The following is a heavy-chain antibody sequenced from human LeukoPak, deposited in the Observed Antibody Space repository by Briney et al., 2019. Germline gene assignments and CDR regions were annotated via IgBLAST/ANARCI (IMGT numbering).Heavy chain of an antibody. J-gene: IGHJ3*02. Sequence: GSLRLSCAASGFTFSSYWMHWVRQAPGKGLAWVSRINSDGSSTSYADSVKGRFTISRDNAKNTLYLQMNSLRAEDTAVYYCARVSSGSLDMWGLGTMVTVSS. D-gene: IGHD3-10*01. CDR2: INSDGSST. V-gene: IGHV3-74*01. CDR3: ARVSSGSLDM. CDR1: GFTFSSYW.